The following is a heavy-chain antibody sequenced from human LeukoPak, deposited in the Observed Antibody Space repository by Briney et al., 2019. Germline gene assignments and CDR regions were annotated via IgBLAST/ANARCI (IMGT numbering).Heavy chain of an antibody. J-gene: IGHJ6*03. Sequence: SETLSLTCTVSGGSISSYYWSWIRQPPGKGLEWIGYIYYSGSTNYNPSLKSRVTISVDTSKNQFSLKLSSVTAADTAVYYCARGKGGPGYYYYYMDVWGKGTTVTVSS. V-gene: IGHV4-59*08. D-gene: IGHD1-14*01. CDR2: IYYSGST. CDR3: ARGKGGPGYYYYYMDV. CDR1: GGSISSYY.